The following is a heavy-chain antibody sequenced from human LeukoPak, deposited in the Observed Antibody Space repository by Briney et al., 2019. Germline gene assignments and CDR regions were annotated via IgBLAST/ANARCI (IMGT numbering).Heavy chain of an antibody. CDR3: VRAGDHVTYGGVDI. J-gene: IGHJ3*02. CDR1: GDSVSSNSAS. CDR2: TYYRSKWYN. V-gene: IGHV6-1*01. D-gene: IGHD4-23*01. Sequence: SQTLSLTCAISGDSVSSNSASWNWIRQSPSRGLEWLGRTYYRSKWYNGYAVSVKSRITINPDTSKNQFSLQLNSETPEDTAVYYCVRAGDHVTYGGVDIWGLGTMVTVSS.